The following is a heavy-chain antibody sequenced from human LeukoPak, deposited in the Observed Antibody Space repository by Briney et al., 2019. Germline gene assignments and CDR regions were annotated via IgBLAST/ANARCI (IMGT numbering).Heavy chain of an antibody. CDR2: INEDESVR. D-gene: IGHD3-22*01. CDR3: ATSDDSSGSD. CDR1: GFTFSGYW. J-gene: IGHJ4*02. V-gene: IGHV3-7*01. Sequence: TGGPLRLSCVASGFTFSGYWMSWVRQAPGKGLEWVANINEDESVRHYVDSVKGRFTISRDNAKNSVFLQMNSLRDEDTALYYCATSDDSSGSDWGQGTLVTVSS.